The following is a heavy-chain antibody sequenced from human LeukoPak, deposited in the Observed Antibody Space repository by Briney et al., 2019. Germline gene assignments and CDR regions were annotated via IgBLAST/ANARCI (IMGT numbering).Heavy chain of an antibody. CDR2: IITICGTA. CDR3: ASSDSPPPLAFDY. CDR1: GGTFSSYA. V-gene: IGHV1-69*05. D-gene: IGHD3-22*01. Sequence: SVKVSCKASGGTFSSYAISWVTQAPGQGLEWMGGIITICGTANYAQKFQGRVTITTDESTRTSYIVLSSRISEETAVYYCASSDSPPPLAFDYWGQGTLVTVSS. J-gene: IGHJ4*02.